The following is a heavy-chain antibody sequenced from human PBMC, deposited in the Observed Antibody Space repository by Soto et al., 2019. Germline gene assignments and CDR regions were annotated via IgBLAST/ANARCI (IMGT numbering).Heavy chain of an antibody. J-gene: IGHJ6*02. V-gene: IGHV1-2*04. CDR2: INPNSGGT. CDR1: GYTFTGYY. CDR3: ARETITVRGVKFFYYGMAV. Sequence: GASVKVSCKASGYTFTGYYMHWVRQAPGQGLEWMGWINPNSGGTNYAQKFQGWVTMTRDTSISTAYMELSRLRSDDTAVYYCARETITVRGVKFFYYGMAVWGQGTTVTVSS. D-gene: IGHD3-10*01.